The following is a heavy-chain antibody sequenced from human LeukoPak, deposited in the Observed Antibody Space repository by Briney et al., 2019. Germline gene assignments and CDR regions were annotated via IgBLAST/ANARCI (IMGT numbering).Heavy chain of an antibody. D-gene: IGHD3-3*01. V-gene: IGHV1-46*01. CDR1: GYTFTSYY. Sequence: GASVKVSCKASGYTFTSYYMHWVRQAPGRGLEWMGIINPSGGSTSYAQKFQGRVTMTRDTSTSTVYMELSSLRSEDTAVYYCARDNVLRFLEWLSTYYYYGMDVWGQGTTVTVSS. CDR3: ARDNVLRFLEWLSTYYYYGMDV. CDR2: INPSGGST. J-gene: IGHJ6*02.